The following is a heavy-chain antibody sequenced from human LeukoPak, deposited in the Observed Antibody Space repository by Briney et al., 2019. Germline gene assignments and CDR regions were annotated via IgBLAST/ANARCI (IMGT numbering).Heavy chain of an antibody. CDR3: ARGGKWLQIAS. V-gene: IGHV4-59*01. D-gene: IGHD5-24*01. CDR1: GGYISSDY. Sequence: SETLSLTCTVSGGYISSDYWTWIRLSPGKGLEWIGYIYHSGTTNYNPSLKSRLTISLDSSKNQFSLKLTSVTAADTAVYYCARGGKWLQIASWGQGTLVTVSS. CDR2: IYHSGTT. J-gene: IGHJ4*02.